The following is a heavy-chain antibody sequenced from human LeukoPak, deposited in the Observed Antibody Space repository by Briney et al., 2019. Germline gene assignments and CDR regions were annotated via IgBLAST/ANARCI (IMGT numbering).Heavy chain of an antibody. V-gene: IGHV3-66*01. Sequence: PGGSLRLSCAASGFTVSSNYMSWVRQAPGRGLEWVSVIYSGGSTYYADSVKGRFTISRDDSKNTLYLQMNSLRAEDTAVYYCARDPEMATRGGPVDYWGQGTLVTVSS. CDR1: GFTVSSNY. D-gene: IGHD5-24*01. CDR2: IYSGGST. CDR3: ARDPEMATRGGPVDY. J-gene: IGHJ4*02.